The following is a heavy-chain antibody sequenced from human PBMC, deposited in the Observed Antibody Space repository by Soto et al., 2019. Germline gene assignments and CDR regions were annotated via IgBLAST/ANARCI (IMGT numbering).Heavy chain of an antibody. Sequence: SLRLSCADSAFKSSSYETNWARQAPGKGREGIADIRSSGDTIHNADSVKDLYTISTDNAKNSLDLHMNSLRTEDTVVYYCAKDRRGGTYASSPHSDFWGQGTLVTVSS. CDR2: IRSSGDTI. D-gene: IGHD1-26*01. J-gene: IGHJ4*02. CDR1: AFKSSSYE. V-gene: IGHV3-48*03. CDR3: AKDRRGGTYASSPHSDF.